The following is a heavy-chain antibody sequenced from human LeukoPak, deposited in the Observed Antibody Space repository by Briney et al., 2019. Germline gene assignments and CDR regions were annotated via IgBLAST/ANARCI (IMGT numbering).Heavy chain of an antibody. V-gene: IGHV1-69*05. Sequence: ASVKVSCKASGGTFSSYAISWVRQAPGQGLEWMGGIIPIFGTANYAQKFQGRVTITTDESTSTAYMELGSLRSEDTAVYYCARDLGDSNYYYYMDVWGKGTTVTVSS. CDR3: ARDLGDSNYYYYMDV. CDR2: IIPIFGTA. CDR1: GGTFSSYA. D-gene: IGHD4-11*01. J-gene: IGHJ6*03.